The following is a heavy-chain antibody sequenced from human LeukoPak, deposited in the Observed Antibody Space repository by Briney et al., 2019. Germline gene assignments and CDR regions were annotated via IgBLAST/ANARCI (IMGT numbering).Heavy chain of an antibody. D-gene: IGHD2-8*01. V-gene: IGHV3-33*01. J-gene: IGHJ6*02. CDR3: ARDRHCVNRVCHSPPGMDV. CDR2: IWFDKNQ. CDR1: GFILNDYG. Sequence: PGGSLRLSCAASGFILNDYGMHWVRQAPGKGLEWVADIWFDKNQHFADSVKGRFAISRDNSKNTVYLQINSLRAEDTAVYYCARDRHCVNRVCHSPPGMDVWGQGTTVTVSS.